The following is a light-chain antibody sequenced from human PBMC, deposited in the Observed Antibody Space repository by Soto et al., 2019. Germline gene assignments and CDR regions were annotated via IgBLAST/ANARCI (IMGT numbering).Light chain of an antibody. Sequence: QSALTQPPSASGSPGQSVTISCTGTRSDVGGHNYVSWYQQHPGKAPKLIIYEVTERPSGVPDRFSGSKSGNTASLTVSGLQVDDEGDYYCSSYAGSNNLVFGGGTKLTVL. J-gene: IGLJ2*01. CDR1: RSDVGGHNY. CDR2: EVT. V-gene: IGLV2-8*01. CDR3: SSYAGSNNLV.